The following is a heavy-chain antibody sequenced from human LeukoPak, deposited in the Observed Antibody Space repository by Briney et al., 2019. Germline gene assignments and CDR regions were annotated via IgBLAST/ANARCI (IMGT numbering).Heavy chain of an antibody. CDR2: ILSDGSKE. V-gene: IGHV3-33*01. J-gene: IGHJ5*02. D-gene: IGHD2-2*01. CDR1: GFTFSSYG. CDR3: ARGVGVVVPAAWRRPHNWFDP. Sequence: GGSLRLSCAASGFTFSSYGMHWVRQAPGKGLEWVAVILSDGSKEFYTDSVKGRFTISRDNSKNTLYLQMNSLRAEDTAVYYCARGVGVVVPAAWRRPHNWFDPWGQGTLVTVSS.